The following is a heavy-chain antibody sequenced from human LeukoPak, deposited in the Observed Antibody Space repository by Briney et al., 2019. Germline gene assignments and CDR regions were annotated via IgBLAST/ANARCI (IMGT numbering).Heavy chain of an antibody. V-gene: IGHV3-21*01. Sequence: EGSLRLFCAASGFTFSSYRMTWVRQAPGKGLEWVSSISSSSSYIYYADSVKGRFTISRDNAKNSLYLQMNSLRAEDTAVYYCARRTTEWLTPAYYFDYWGQGTLVTVSS. D-gene: IGHD3-3*01. CDR1: GFTFSSYR. CDR2: ISSSSSYI. J-gene: IGHJ4*02. CDR3: ARRTTEWLTPAYYFDY.